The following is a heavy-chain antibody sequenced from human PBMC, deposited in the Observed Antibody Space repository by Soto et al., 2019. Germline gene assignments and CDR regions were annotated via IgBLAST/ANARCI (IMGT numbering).Heavy chain of an antibody. Sequence: ESGGGLVQPGGSLRLSCAASGFTFGSYAMSWVRQAPGKGLEWVSAISGGGSGTYYADSVKGRFTISRDNSKKTLFLQMNSLIVEDTAIYYCAKDPKSTVRFNWFDPWGQGTLVTVSS. V-gene: IGHV3-23*01. CDR1: GFTFGSYA. J-gene: IGHJ5*02. D-gene: IGHD2-8*02. CDR3: AKDPKSTVRFNWFDP. CDR2: ISGGGSGT.